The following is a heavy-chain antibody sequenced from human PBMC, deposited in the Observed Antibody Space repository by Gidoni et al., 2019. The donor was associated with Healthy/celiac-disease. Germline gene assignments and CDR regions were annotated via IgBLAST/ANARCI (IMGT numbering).Heavy chain of an antibody. J-gene: IGHJ4*02. CDR2: IIPIFGTA. CDR3: ARKEDTAMVG. V-gene: IGHV1-69*01. D-gene: IGHD5-18*01. Sequence: QAPGQGLEWMGGIIPIFGTANYAQKFQGRVTITADESTSTAYLELSSLRSEDTSVYYCARKEDTAMVGWCQGTLVTFSS.